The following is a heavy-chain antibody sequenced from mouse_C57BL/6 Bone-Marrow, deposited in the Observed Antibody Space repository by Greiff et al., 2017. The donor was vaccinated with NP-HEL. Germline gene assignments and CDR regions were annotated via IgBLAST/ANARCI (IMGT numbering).Heavy chain of an antibody. J-gene: IGHJ3*01. Sequence: EVQLQQSGPELVKPGASVKISCKASGYTFTDYYMNWVKQSHGKSLEWIGDINPNNGGTSYNQKFKGKATLTVDKSSSTAYMELRSLTSEDSAVYYCAREVGLRPWFAYWGQGTLVTVSA. CDR1: GYTFTDYY. CDR3: AREVGLRPWFAY. CDR2: INPNNGGT. V-gene: IGHV1-26*01. D-gene: IGHD2-4*01.